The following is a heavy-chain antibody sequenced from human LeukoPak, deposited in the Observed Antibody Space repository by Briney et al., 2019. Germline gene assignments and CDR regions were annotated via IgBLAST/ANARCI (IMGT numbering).Heavy chain of an antibody. J-gene: IGHJ4*02. V-gene: IGHV4-61*01. Sequence: SGTLSLTCTVSGGSLSSGSYYSRWIRQPPGKGLEWIGYIYYSGSTNYNPSLKSRVTISVDTSKNQFSLKLSSVTAADTAVYYCARSQYYDSSGYYVFYFDYWGQGTLVTVSS. D-gene: IGHD3-22*01. CDR1: GGSLSSGSYY. CDR3: ARSQYYDSSGYYVFYFDY. CDR2: IYYSGST.